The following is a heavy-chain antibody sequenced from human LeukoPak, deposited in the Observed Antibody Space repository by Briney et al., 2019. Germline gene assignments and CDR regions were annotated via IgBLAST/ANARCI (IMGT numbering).Heavy chain of an antibody. CDR3: ARSVEMGPHYDFWSGYFDY. Sequence: TTSETLSLTCTVSGGSISSYYWSWIRQPPGKGLEWIGYIYYSGSTNYNPSLKSRVTISVDTSKNQFSLKLSSVTAADTAVYYCARSVEMGPHYDFWSGYFDYWGQGTLVTVSS. CDR1: GGSISSYY. CDR2: IYYSGST. J-gene: IGHJ4*02. V-gene: IGHV4-59*12. D-gene: IGHD3-3*01.